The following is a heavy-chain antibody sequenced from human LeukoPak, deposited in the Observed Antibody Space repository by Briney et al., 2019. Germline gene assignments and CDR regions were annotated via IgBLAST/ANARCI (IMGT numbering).Heavy chain of an antibody. D-gene: IGHD1-1*01. Sequence: SETLSLTCTVSGGSVSSVNYYWSWFRQPAGKGLEWIGRIYSSGSANYNPSLKSRVTISVDTSQNQFSLKLNSVTAADTAVYYCARESALCTTINLYYFDYWGQGTLVTVSS. CDR1: GGSVSSVNYY. J-gene: IGHJ4*02. V-gene: IGHV4-61*02. CDR3: ARESALCTTINLYYFDY. CDR2: IYSSGSA.